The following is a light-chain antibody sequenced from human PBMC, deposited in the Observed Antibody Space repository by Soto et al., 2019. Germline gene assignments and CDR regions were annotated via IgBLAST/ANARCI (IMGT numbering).Light chain of an antibody. CDR2: DAS. J-gene: IGKJ1*01. CDR3: QQSYSTTWT. V-gene: IGKV1-39*01. Sequence: QMTQSPSSLSLSVVARVTITCTARQSISSYLNWYQQKPGKANKVLIYDASSLESGVPSRFSGSGSETDFTLTISSLQPEDFATYSCQQSYSTTWTFGQGNKVDIK. CDR1: QSISSY.